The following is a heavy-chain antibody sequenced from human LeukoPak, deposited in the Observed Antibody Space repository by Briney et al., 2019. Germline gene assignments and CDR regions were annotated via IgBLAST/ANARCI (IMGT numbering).Heavy chain of an antibody. CDR3: AKDGDSSGWYGWFDP. CDR2: ISWDGGST. Sequence: GGSLRLSCAASGFTFDDYAMHWVRQAPGKGLEWVSLISWDGGSTYYADSVKGRFTISRDNSKNSLYLQMNSLRAEDTALYYCAKDGDSSGWYGWFDPWGQGTLVTVSS. D-gene: IGHD6-19*01. V-gene: IGHV3-43D*03. J-gene: IGHJ5*02. CDR1: GFTFDDYA.